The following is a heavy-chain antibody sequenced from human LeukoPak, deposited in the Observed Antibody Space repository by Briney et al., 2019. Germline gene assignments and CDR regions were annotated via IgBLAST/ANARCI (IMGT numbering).Heavy chain of an antibody. Sequence: GGSLRLSCAASGFTYSTYAMNWVRQAPGKARECVSTISGSGANTYSADSVKGPFTISRDNSKNTLYLQMNSLRAEDTAVYYCAKDSGKDSGNYYFDYWVQGTLVTVSS. CDR1: GFTYSTYA. V-gene: IGHV3-23*01. J-gene: IGHJ4*02. CDR2: ISGSGANT. CDR3: AKDSGKDSGNYYFDY. D-gene: IGHD1-26*01.